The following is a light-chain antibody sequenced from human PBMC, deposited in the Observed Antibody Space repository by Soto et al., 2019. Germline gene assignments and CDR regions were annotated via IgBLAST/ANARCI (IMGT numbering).Light chain of an antibody. CDR1: QDISNY. CDR3: LQDYSYPWT. CDR2: DAS. V-gene: IGKV1-33*01. J-gene: IGKJ1*01. Sequence: DLQMTQSPSSLSASVGDRVTITCQASQDISNYLNWYQQKPGKAPKLLIYDASNLETGVPSRVSGSGSGTDFTFTISSLQPEDFATYYCLQDYSYPWTFGQGTKVDIK.